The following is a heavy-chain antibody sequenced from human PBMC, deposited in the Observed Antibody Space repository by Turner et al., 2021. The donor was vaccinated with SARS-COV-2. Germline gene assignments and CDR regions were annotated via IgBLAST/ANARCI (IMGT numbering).Heavy chain of an antibody. CDR3: ATSGMDFWYGYKGFDY. CDR1: GGSFSGYY. CDR2: INQSGST. Sequence: QVQLQQWGAGLLKPSETLSPTCAVYGGSFSGYYWSWIRQPPGKGLEWIGEINQSGSTNYNPSLKSRVTISVDTSKNQFSLKLSSVTAADTAVYYCATSGMDFWYGYKGFDYWGQGTLVTVSS. J-gene: IGHJ4*02. V-gene: IGHV4-34*01. D-gene: IGHD3-3*01.